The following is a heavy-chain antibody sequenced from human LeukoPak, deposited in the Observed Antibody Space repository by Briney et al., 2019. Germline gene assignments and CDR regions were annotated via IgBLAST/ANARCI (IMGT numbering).Heavy chain of an antibody. V-gene: IGHV3-23*01. CDR3: AKAKGGSSSWSRRTYYYYGMDV. CDR2: ISDSGGST. J-gene: IGHJ6*02. D-gene: IGHD6-13*01. CDR1: GFTFSSYA. Sequence: PGGSLRLSCATSGFTFSSYAMSWVRQAPGKGLEWVSAISDSGGSTYYADSVKGRFTISRDNSKNTLYLQMNSLRAEDTAVYYCAKAKGGSSSWSRRTYYYYGMDVWGQGTTVTVSS.